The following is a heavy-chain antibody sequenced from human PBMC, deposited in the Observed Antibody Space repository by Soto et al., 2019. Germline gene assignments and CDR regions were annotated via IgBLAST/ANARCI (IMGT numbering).Heavy chain of an antibody. J-gene: IGHJ4*02. CDR2: ISGSGGST. CDR3: AKFKGITGTTSYFDY. Sequence: GGSLRLSCAASGFTFSSYAMSWVRQAPGKGLEWVSAISGSGGSTYYADSVKGRFTISRDNSKNTLYLQMNSLRAEDTAVYYCAKFKGITGTTSYFDYWGQGTLGTVSS. D-gene: IGHD1-20*01. V-gene: IGHV3-23*01. CDR1: GFTFSSYA.